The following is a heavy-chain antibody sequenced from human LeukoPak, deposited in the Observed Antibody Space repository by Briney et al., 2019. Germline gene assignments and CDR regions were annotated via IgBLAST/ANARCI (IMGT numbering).Heavy chain of an antibody. CDR3: AKKRGGCSSTSCYPGDYFNY. CDR1: GFTLSSYA. D-gene: IGHD2-2*01. J-gene: IGHJ4*02. V-gene: IGHV3-23*01. Sequence: GGSLRLSCAASGFTLSSYAVSWVRQAPGKGLEWVSAISGSGGSTYYADSVKGRFTISRDNSKNTLYLQMNSLRAEDTAVYYCAKKRGGCSSTSCYPGDYFNYGGQGPLAT. CDR2: ISGSGGST.